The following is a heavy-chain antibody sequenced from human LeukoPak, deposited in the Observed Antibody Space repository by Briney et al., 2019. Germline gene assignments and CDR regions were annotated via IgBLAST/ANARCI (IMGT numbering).Heavy chain of an antibody. CDR2: IRSKANSYAT. J-gene: IGHJ4*02. CDR3: TRHGGYYNGQDY. CDR1: GVTFSGSA. Sequence: GGSLKLSCAASGVTFSGSAMHWVRQASGKGLEWVGRIRSKANSYATAYAASVKGRFTISRDDSKNTAYLQMNSLKTEDTAVYYCTRHGGYYNGQDYWGQGTLVTVSS. D-gene: IGHD3-9*01. V-gene: IGHV3-73*01.